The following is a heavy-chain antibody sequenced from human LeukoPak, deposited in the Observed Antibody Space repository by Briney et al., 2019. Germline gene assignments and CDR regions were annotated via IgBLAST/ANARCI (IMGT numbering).Heavy chain of an antibody. J-gene: IGHJ5*02. CDR2: ISAYNGNT. D-gene: IGHD3-10*01. CDR3: ARVGLLLWFGEFDP. CDR1: GYTFTSYG. V-gene: IGHV1-18*01. Sequence: GASVTVSCKASGYTFTSYGISWVRQAPGKGLEGMGWISAYNGNTNYAQKLQGRVTMTTDTSTSTAYMELRSLRSDDTAVYYCARVGLLLWFGEFDPWGQGTLVTVSS.